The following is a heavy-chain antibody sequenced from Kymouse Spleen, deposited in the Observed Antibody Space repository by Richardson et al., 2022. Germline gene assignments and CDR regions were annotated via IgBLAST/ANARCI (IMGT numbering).Heavy chain of an antibody. D-gene: IGHD3-10*01. J-gene: IGHJ4*02. Sequence: EVQLVESGGGLVQPGGSLRLSCAASGFTFSSYWMSWVRQAPGKGLEWVANIKQDGSEKYYVDSVKGRFTISRDNAKNSLYLQMNSLRAEDTAVYYCARVLYGSGSPFDYWGQGTLVTVSS. CDR1: GFTFSSYW. V-gene: IGHV3-7*01. CDR2: IKQDGSEK. CDR3: ARVLYGSGSPFDY.